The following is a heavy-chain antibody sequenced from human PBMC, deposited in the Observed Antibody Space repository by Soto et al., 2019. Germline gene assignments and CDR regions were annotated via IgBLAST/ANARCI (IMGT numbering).Heavy chain of an antibody. Sequence: GESLKISCKGSGYSFTSYWIGWVRQMPGKGLEWMGIIYPGDSDTRYSPSFQGQVTISADKSISTAYLQWSSLKASDTAMYYCARWTTYYHDSSGYYYFDYWGQGTLVTVSS. CDR3: ARWTTYYHDSSGYYYFDY. J-gene: IGHJ4*02. CDR2: IYPGDSDT. CDR1: GYSFTSYW. V-gene: IGHV5-51*01. D-gene: IGHD3-22*01.